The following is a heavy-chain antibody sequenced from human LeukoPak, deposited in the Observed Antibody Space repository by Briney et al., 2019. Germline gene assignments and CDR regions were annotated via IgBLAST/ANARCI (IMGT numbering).Heavy chain of an antibody. CDR1: GDSISSYY. Sequence: SETLSLTCTVSGDSISSYYWSWIRKPAGKGLEWIGRIYTSGSTNYNPSLKSRVTMSVDTSKNQFSLKLSSVTAADTAVYYCARDCSGGSCYLGYNWFDPWGQGTLVTVSS. CDR3: ARDCSGGSCYLGYNWFDP. CDR2: IYTSGST. J-gene: IGHJ5*02. V-gene: IGHV4-4*07. D-gene: IGHD2-15*01.